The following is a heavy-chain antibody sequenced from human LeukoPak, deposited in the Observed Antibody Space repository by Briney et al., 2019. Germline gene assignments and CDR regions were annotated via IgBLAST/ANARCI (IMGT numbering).Heavy chain of an antibody. CDR1: GFTFSSYW. Sequence: GGSLRLSCAASGFTFSSYWMNWARQAPRKGLEWVASVNHNGNVNYYVDSVEGRFTISRDNAKNSLYLQMSTLRAEETAVYFCARGGGLDVWGQGATVTVSS. V-gene: IGHV3-7*03. CDR2: VNHNGNVN. CDR3: ARGGGLDV. D-gene: IGHD3-16*01. J-gene: IGHJ6*02.